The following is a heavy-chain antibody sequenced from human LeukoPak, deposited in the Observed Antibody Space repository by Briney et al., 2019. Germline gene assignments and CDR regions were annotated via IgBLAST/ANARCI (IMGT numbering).Heavy chain of an antibody. CDR3: AKVAYYDSSGYRALSAFDI. CDR2: ISGSGGST. D-gene: IGHD3-22*01. Sequence: GGSLRLSCAASGFTFSSYAMSWVRQAPGKGLEWVSAISGSGGSTYYADSVKGRFTISRDNSKNTLYLQMNSLRAEDTAVYYCAKVAYYDSSGYRALSAFDIWGQGTMVTVSS. CDR1: GFTFSSYA. V-gene: IGHV3-23*01. J-gene: IGHJ3*02.